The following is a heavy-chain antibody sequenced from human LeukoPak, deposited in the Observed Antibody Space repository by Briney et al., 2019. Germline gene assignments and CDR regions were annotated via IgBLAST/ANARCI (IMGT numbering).Heavy chain of an antibody. V-gene: IGHV4-34*01. D-gene: IGHD6-13*01. CDR3: ARLGDSSSSWAYFDY. J-gene: IGHJ4*02. CDR2: INFSGYT. CDR1: GVSFGRYS. Sequence: PSETLSPTCAVSGVSFGRYSWTWIRQSPGKGLECIGEINFSGYTMYNPSLKSRVTMSVDTSKNQFSLKLRSVTAADTAVYYCARLGDSSSSWAYFDYWGQGTLVTVSS.